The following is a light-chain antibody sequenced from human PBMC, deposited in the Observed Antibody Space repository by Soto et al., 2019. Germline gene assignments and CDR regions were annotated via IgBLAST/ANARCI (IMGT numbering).Light chain of an antibody. Sequence: EIVLTQSPGTLSLSPGERATLSCRASQSVSSNLAWYQQKPGQAPRLLIYGASTRATGIPARFSGSGSGTEFTLTISSLQSEDFAVYYCQQYNYWPPFTFGPGTKVDLK. J-gene: IGKJ3*01. CDR3: QQYNYWPPFT. V-gene: IGKV3-15*01. CDR1: QSVSSN. CDR2: GAS.